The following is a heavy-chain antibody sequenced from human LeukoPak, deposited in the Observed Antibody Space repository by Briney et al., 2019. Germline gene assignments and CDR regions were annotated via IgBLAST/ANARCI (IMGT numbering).Heavy chain of an antibody. D-gene: IGHD3-10*01. CDR2: ISSSCSSI. CDR3: ARSKEGTSGSGRPFDY. J-gene: IGHJ4*02. CDR1: GFTFCNAW. V-gene: IGHV3-48*04. Sequence: SGGSLRLSCAASGFTFCNAWMRWVRQAAGEGLGWVSYISSSCSSIYYADSVKGRFTISRDNAKNSLYLQMNSLRAEDTAVYYCARSKEGTSGSGRPFDYWGQGTLVTVSS.